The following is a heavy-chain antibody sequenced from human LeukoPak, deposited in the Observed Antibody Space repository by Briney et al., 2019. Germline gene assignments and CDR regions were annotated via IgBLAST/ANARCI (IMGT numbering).Heavy chain of an antibody. V-gene: IGHV3-7*01. CDR3: ARLLVVTALGY. J-gene: IGHJ4*02. CDR2: IKQDGGEK. Sequence: GGSLRLSCAASGFTFSSYWMSWVRQAPGKGLEWVANIKQDGGEKYYVDSVKGRFTISRDNAKNSLCLQMNSLRAEDTAVYYCARLLVVTALGYWGQGTLVTVSS. D-gene: IGHD2-21*02. CDR1: GFTFSSYW.